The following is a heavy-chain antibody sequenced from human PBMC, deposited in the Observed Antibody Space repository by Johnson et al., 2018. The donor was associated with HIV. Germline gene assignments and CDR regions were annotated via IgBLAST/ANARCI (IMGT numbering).Heavy chain of an antibody. CDR1: GFTFSSYG. D-gene: IGHD1-1*01. V-gene: IGHV3-30*02. J-gene: IGHJ3*02. Sequence: QVQLVESGGGVVQPGGSLRLSCAASGFTFSSYGMHWVRQAPGKGLEWVAFIRYDGSNKYYADSMKGRFTISRDNSKNTLYLQMNSLRAEDTAVYYCAKATTGSDAFDIWGQGTMVTVSS. CDR3: AKATTGSDAFDI. CDR2: IRYDGSNK.